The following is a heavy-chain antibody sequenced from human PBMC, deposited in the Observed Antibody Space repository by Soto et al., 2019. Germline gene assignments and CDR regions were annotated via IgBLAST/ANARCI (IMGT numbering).Heavy chain of an antibody. V-gene: IGHV3-7*03. CDR3: ARDEICDGVKCTLGYFQE. D-gene: IGHD2-21*01. CDR1: RFTFKDYW. Sequence: VQLVDSGGGLVQSGGSLRLSCAASRFTFKDYWMNWVRQAPGKGLEWVANIKVDGSEKNYVDSVKGRFTISRDNAKNSLYLQMNNLRAEDTAVYYCARDEICDGVKCTLGYFQEWGQGTLVTVSS. J-gene: IGHJ1*01. CDR2: IKVDGSEK.